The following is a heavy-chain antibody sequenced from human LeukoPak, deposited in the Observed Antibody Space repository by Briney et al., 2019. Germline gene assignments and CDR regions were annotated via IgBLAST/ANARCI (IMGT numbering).Heavy chain of an antibody. CDR2: IYSGGSR. Sequence: GGSLRLSCAVSGFTVSSDYMRWLRQAPGKGLEWVSVIYSGGSRDYGDFVKGRFIISRDNSKNTLYLQMNSLRAEDTAVYYCALMARDSSGYRADYWGQGTLVTVSS. CDR1: GFTVSSDY. D-gene: IGHD3-22*01. V-gene: IGHV3-53*01. CDR3: ALMARDSSGYRADY. J-gene: IGHJ4*02.